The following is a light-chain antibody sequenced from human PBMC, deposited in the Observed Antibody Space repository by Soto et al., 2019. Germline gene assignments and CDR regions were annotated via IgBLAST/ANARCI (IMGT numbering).Light chain of an antibody. CDR3: CSYAGSYTWV. J-gene: IGLJ3*02. CDR2: DVS. Sequence: SALTQPRSVSGSPGQSVTISCTGTSSDVGGYNYVSWYQQHPGKAPKLMIYDVSKWSSGVPDRFSGSKSGNTASLTISGLQAEDEADYYCCSYAGSYTWVFGGGTKLTVL. CDR1: SSDVGGYNY. V-gene: IGLV2-11*01.